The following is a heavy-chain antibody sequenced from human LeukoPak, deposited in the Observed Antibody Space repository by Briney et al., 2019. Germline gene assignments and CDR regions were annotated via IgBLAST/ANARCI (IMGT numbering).Heavy chain of an antibody. Sequence: SETLSLTCAVYCGSFSGYYWSWIRQPPGKGLGWIGEINHSGSTNYNPSLKSRVTISVDTSKNPFSLKLSSVTAADTAVYYCARRPLWFGELLGYNWFDPWGQGTLVTVSS. J-gene: IGHJ5*02. CDR3: ARRPLWFGELLGYNWFDP. D-gene: IGHD3-10*01. CDR1: CGSFSGYY. CDR2: INHSGST. V-gene: IGHV4-34*01.